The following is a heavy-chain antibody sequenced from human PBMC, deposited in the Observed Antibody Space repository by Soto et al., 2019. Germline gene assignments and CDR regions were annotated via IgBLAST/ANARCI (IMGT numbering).Heavy chain of an antibody. CDR2: IYWDDDK. CDR1: GFSLTTRGVG. V-gene: IGHV2-5*02. Sequence: QITLKESGPTLVKPTQTLTLTCTFSGFSLTTRGVGVGLILQPPGTALECLALIYWDDDKRYSPSLQSRLSPTTDKCTNQVVKTLTNVETVDTATYDRSQTPNYSQYDWLDPWGTGTLVSVST. CDR3: SQTPNYSQYDWLDP. D-gene: IGHD2-21*01. J-gene: IGHJ5*02.